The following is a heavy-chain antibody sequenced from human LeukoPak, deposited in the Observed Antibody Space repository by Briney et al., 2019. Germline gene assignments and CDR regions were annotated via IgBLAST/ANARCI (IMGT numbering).Heavy chain of an antibody. V-gene: IGHV1-18*01. CDR2: ISTYNGHT. Sequence: ASVKVSCKASGYTFTSYGITWVRQAPGQGLEWMGWISTYNGHTDYAQKFQGRVTLTTDTSTSTAYMELRSLRSDDTAVYYCARDQRMVDNTMSYNWGQGTLVTVSS. J-gene: IGHJ4*02. CDR3: ARDQRMVDNTMSYN. D-gene: IGHD3-10*02. CDR1: GYTFTSYG.